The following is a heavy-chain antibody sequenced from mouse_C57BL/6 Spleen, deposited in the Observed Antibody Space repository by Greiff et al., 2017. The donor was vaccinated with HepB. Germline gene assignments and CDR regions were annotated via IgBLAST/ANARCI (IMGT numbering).Heavy chain of an antibody. J-gene: IGHJ2*01. CDR2: IHPNSGST. Sequence: QVQLQQPGAELVKPGASVKLSCKASGYTFTSYWIHWVKQRPGQGLEWIGMIHPNSGSTNYNEKFKSKATLTVDKSSSTAYMQLSSLTSEDSAVYYCAKFYYGSKDFDYWGQGTTLTVSS. V-gene: IGHV1-64*01. D-gene: IGHD1-1*01. CDR3: AKFYYGSKDFDY. CDR1: GYTFTSYW.